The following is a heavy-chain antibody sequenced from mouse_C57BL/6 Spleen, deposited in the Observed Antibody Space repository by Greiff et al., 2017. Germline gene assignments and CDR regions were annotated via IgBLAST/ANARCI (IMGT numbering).Heavy chain of an antibody. CDR2: ISSGSSTI. V-gene: IGHV5-17*01. Sequence: EVKLVESGGGLVKPGGSLKLSCAASGFTFSDYGLHWVRQAPEKGLEWVAYISSGSSTIYYADTVKGRFTISRDNAKNTLFLQMTSLSSEDTAMYDCARNDYDLGAWFAYWGQGTLVTVAA. CDR1: GFTFSDYG. D-gene: IGHD2-4*01. CDR3: ARNDYDLGAWFAY. J-gene: IGHJ3*01.